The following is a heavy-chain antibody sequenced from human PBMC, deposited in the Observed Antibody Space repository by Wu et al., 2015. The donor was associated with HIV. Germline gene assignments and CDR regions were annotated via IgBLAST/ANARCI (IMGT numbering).Heavy chain of an antibody. Sequence: QVQLVQSGAEVKKPGASVKVSCKASGYTFTSYGISWVRQAPGQGLEWMGWISAYNGNTNYAQKLQGRVTITTDESTSTAYMELSSLRSEDAAVYYCATDGDYISGSVYWGQGTLVTVSS. CDR1: GYTFTSYG. V-gene: IGHV1-18*01. CDR2: ISAYNGNT. D-gene: IGHD6-19*01. J-gene: IGHJ4*02. CDR3: ATDGDYISGSVY.